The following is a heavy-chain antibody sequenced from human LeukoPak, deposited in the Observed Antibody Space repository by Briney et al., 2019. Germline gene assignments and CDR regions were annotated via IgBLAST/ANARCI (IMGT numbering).Heavy chain of an antibody. CDR3: AREYCSSTSCYGRGFDY. D-gene: IGHD2-2*01. CDR2: ISSSGSTI. V-gene: IGHV3-48*03. Sequence: GGSLRLSCAASGFTFSSYEMNWVRQAPGKGLEWVSYISSSGSTIYYADSVKGRSTISRDNAKNSLYLQMNSLRAEDTAVYYCAREYCSSTSCYGRGFDYWGQGTLVTVSS. J-gene: IGHJ4*02. CDR1: GFTFSSYE.